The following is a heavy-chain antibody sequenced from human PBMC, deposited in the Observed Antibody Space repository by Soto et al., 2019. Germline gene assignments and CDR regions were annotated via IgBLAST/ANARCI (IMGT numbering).Heavy chain of an antibody. CDR3: APLSVSLSGPYGIHV. D-gene: IGHD2-15*01. CDR1: GYSVTSSDYY. J-gene: IGHJ6*02. CDR2: MFYSGLT. Sequence: LSLTCSVSGYSVTSSDYYWAWIRQPPGKGLEWIGSMFYSGLTYYNPSLKSRVTLSVDTSKNQFSVRLNSVTAADTAVYYCAPLSVSLSGPYGIHVWGQGTTVTVYS. V-gene: IGHV4-39*01.